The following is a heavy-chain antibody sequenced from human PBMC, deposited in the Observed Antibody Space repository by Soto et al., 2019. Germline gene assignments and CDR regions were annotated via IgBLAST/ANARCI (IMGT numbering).Heavy chain of an antibody. CDR3: AKGVXXANDY. CDR2: ISYDGSSK. CDR1: GFTFSSYG. Sequence: QVQLVESGGGVVQPGTSLRLSCAASGFTFSSYGMHWVRQAPGKGLEWVAVISYDGSSKYYSDSVKGRFTISRDNSKXXXXXXXXXXXXXXXXXXXCAKGVXXANDYWGQGTLVTVSS. V-gene: IGHV3-30*03. J-gene: IGHJ4*02.